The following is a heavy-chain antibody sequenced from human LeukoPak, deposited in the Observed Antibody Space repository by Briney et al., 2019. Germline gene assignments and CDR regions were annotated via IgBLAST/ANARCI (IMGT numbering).Heavy chain of an antibody. CDR2: IWYDGSNE. D-gene: IGHD1-26*01. J-gene: IGHJ4*02. CDR1: GFTFSNYG. Sequence: GGSLRLSCAASGFTFSNYGMHWVRQAPGKGLEWVAVIWYDGSNEYYVDSVKGRFTISRDNSKNTLYLQMGSLRVEDMGVYYCAREGASSGSYSYWGQGTLVTVSS. CDR3: AREGASSGSYSY. V-gene: IGHV3-33*01.